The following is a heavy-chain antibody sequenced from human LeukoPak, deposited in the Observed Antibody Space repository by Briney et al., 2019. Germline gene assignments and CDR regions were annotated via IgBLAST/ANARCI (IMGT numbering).Heavy chain of an antibody. CDR2: TRNKANSYTT. D-gene: IGHD1-20*01. CDR1: EFTFSSYS. CDR3: ARESYNWNDGAPSRWRYNWFDP. Sequence: GGSLRLSCAASEFTFSSYSMNWVRQAPGKGLEWVGRTRNKANSYTTEYAASVKGRFTISRDDSKNSLYLQMNSLKTEDTAVYYCARESYNWNDGAPSRWRYNWFDPWGQGTLVTVSS. V-gene: IGHV3-72*01. J-gene: IGHJ5*02.